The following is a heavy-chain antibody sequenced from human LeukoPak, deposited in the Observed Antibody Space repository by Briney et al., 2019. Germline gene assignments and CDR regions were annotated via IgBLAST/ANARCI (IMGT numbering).Heavy chain of an antibody. Sequence: ASVKVSCKASGYTFTSYGISWVRQAPGQGLEWMGWISAYNGNTNYAQKLQGRVTMTTDTSTSTAYMELRSLRSDDTAVYYCAREGGYYGSGSYIWFDPWGQGTLVTVSS. CDR3: AREGGYYGSGSYIWFDP. V-gene: IGHV1-18*01. D-gene: IGHD3-10*01. J-gene: IGHJ5*02. CDR1: GYTFTSYG. CDR2: ISAYNGNT.